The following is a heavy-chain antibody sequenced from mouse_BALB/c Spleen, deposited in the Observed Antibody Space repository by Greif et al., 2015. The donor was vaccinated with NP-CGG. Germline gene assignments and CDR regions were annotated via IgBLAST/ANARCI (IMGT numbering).Heavy chain of an antibody. J-gene: IGHJ2*01. CDR1: GFTFSSYG. CDR2: ISSGGSYT. V-gene: IGHV5-6*02. CDR3: ARHQPDGFDY. D-gene: IGHD1-1*01. Sequence: DVMLVESGGDLVKPGGSLKLSCAASGFTFSSYGMSWVRQTPDKRLEWVATISSGGSYTYYPDSVKGRFTISRDNAKNTLYLQMSSLKSEDTAMYYCARHQPDGFDYWGQGTTLTVSS.